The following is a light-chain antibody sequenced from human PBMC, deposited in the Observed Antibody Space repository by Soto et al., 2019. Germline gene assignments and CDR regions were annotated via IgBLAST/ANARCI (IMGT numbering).Light chain of an antibody. Sequence: EIVLTQSPATLSLSPGERATLSCSASQSVSSYLAWYQQKPGQAPRLLIYGASSRATGIPDRFSGSGSGTDFTLTITSLQSEDFALYYCQQCNNWPPWTFGQGTKVDIK. V-gene: IGKV3-11*01. CDR2: GAS. CDR3: QQCNNWPPWT. J-gene: IGKJ1*01. CDR1: QSVSSY.